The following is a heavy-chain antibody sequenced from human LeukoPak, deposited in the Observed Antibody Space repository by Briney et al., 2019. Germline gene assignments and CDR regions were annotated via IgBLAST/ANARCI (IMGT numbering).Heavy chain of an antibody. D-gene: IGHD6-19*01. J-gene: IGHJ4*02. CDR3: AAGYSSGWIDY. CDR1: SVSISSYY. V-gene: IGHV4-4*07. Sequence: SETLSLTCTVSSVSISSYYWSWIRQPPGKGLEWIGRIYTSGSTNYNPSLKSRVTMSVDTSKNQFSLKLSSVTAAATAIYYCAAGYSSGWIDYWGRGTLVTVSS. CDR2: IYTSGST.